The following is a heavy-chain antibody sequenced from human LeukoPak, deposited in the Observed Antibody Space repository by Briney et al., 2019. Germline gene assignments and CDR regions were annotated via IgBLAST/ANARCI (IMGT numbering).Heavy chain of an antibody. CDR3: ARDSPVVPAAIGMVGWFDP. CDR1: GGSISSGDYY. CDR2: IYYSGST. Sequence: SETLSLTCTVSGGSISSGDYYWSWIRQPPGKGLEWIGYIYYSGSTYYNPSLKSRVTISVDTSKNQFSLKLSSVTAADTAVYYCARDSPVVPAAIGMVGWFDPWGQGTLVTVSS. J-gene: IGHJ5*02. D-gene: IGHD2-2*01. V-gene: IGHV4-30-4*08.